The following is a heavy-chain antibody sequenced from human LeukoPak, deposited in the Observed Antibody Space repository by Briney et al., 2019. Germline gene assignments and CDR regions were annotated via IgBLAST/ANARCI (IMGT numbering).Heavy chain of an antibody. V-gene: IGHV3-53*05. J-gene: IGHJ6*02. CDR2: IHSAGST. CDR3: AKDPIAVAGNNYYGMDV. D-gene: IGHD6-19*01. CDR1: GFTVSSNY. Sequence: GGSLRLSCAASGFTVSSNYMSWVRQAPGKGLEWVSVIHSAGSTSYADSVKGRFTISRDNSKNTLYLQMNSLRAEDTAVYYCAKDPIAVAGNNYYGMDVWGQGTTVSVCS.